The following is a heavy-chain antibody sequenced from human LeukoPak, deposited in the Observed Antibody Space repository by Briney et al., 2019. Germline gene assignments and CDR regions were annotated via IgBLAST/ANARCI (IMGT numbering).Heavy chain of an antibody. J-gene: IGHJ4*02. CDR3: ARLNDEFGVLIPSFDS. CDR1: GGSISSSSYY. V-gene: IGHV4-39*01. D-gene: IGHD3-3*01. CDR2: IYYSGST. Sequence: SETLSLTCTVSGGSISSSSYYWGWLRQSPGKGLEWVGNIYYSGSTSYNPSLKSRVTISIDTSKNQFSLKLSSVTAADTAVYYCARLNDEFGVLIPSFDSWGQGTLVTVSS.